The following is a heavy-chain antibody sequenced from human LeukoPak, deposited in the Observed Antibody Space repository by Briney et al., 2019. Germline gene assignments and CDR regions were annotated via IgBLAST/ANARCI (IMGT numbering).Heavy chain of an antibody. CDR3: ARDPCHGALDY. CDR1: GFTFSSSW. Sequence: GGSLRLSCVASGFTFSSSWMSWVRRAPGEGLEWVANIKQDGTEEYYVDSVRGRFSISKDNAKNSLYLQMNSLRAEDTAVYYCARDPCHGALDYWGQGALVAVSS. D-gene: IGHD2-2*01. J-gene: IGHJ4*02. V-gene: IGHV3-7*03. CDR2: IKQDGTEE.